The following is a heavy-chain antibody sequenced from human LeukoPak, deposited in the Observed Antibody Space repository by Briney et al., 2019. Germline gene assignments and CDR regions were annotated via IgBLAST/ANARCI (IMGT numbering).Heavy chain of an antibody. CDR2: IIPIFGTA. V-gene: IGHV1-69*05. D-gene: IGHD6-13*01. J-gene: IGHJ2*01. Sequence: SVKVSCKASGGTFSSYAISWVRQAPGQGLEWVGRIIPIFGTANYAQKFQGRVTITTDESTSTAYMELSNLRSEDTAVYYSARGGIAAAGTYYWYFDLCGRGTLVTVSS. CDR3: ARGGIAAAGTYYWYFDL. CDR1: GGTFSSYA.